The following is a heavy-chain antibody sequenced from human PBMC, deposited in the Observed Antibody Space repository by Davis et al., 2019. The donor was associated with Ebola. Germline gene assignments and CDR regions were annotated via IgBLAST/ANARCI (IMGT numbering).Heavy chain of an antibody. V-gene: IGHV3-30*03. J-gene: IGHJ4*02. CDR2: ISYDGSNK. CDR1: GFTFSSYG. Sequence: GESLKISCAASGFTFSSYGMHWVRQAPGKGLEWVAVISYDGSNKYYADSVKGRFTISRDNSKNTLYLQMNSLRAEDTAVYYCARVSTMIVASWGQGTLVTVSS. CDR3: ARVSTMIVAS. D-gene: IGHD3-22*01.